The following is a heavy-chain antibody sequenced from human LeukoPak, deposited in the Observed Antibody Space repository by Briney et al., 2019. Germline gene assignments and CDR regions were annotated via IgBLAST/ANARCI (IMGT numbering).Heavy chain of an antibody. Sequence: GGSLRLSCAASGFTFSSYAMHWVRQAPGKGLEWVANIKQDGSEKYYVDSVKGRFTISRDNAKNSLYLQMNSLRAEDTAVYYCARVAVAGRGFDYWGQGTLVTVSS. V-gene: IGHV3-7*01. CDR3: ARVAVAGRGFDY. J-gene: IGHJ4*02. CDR1: GFTFSSYA. D-gene: IGHD6-19*01. CDR2: IKQDGSEK.